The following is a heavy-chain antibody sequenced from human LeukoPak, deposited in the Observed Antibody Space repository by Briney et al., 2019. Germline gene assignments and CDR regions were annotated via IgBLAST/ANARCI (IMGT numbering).Heavy chain of an antibody. CDR1: GFTFSSYG. CDR3: ARVMRYYDFWSGYYPRHFDY. V-gene: IGHV3-7*01. CDR2: IKQDGSEK. D-gene: IGHD3-3*01. Sequence: GWSLRLSCAASGFTFSSYGMHWVRQAPGKGLEWVANIKQDGSEKYYVESVKGRFTISRDNAKNSLYLQMNSLRAEDTAVYYCARVMRYYDFWSGYYPRHFDYWGQGTLVTVSS. J-gene: IGHJ4*02.